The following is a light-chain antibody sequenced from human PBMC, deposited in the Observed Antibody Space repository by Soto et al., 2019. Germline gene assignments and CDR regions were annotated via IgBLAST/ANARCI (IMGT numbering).Light chain of an antibody. J-gene: IGLJ2*01. CDR1: TSNVGGYNY. CDR3: CSYAGSYTYVV. CDR2: GFS. Sequence: QSALTQPRSVSGSPGQSVTISCTGSTSNVGGYNYVSWYQQHPGKAPKLMIYGFSKRPSGVPDRFSGSKSGITASLTISGLQAADEADYYCCSYAGSYTYVVFGGGTKLTVL. V-gene: IGLV2-11*01.